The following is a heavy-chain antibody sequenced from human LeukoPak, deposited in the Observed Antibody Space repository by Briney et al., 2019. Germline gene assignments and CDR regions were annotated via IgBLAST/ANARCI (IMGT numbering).Heavy chain of an antibody. Sequence: ASVKVSCKASGGTFSSYAISWVRQAPGQGLEWMGGIIPIFGTANYAQKFQGRVTITTDESTSTAYMELSSLRSEDTAVYYCARVSESLRDGPFDYWGQGTLVTASS. V-gene: IGHV1-69*05. D-gene: IGHD3-16*02. CDR2: IIPIFGTA. J-gene: IGHJ4*02. CDR1: GGTFSSYA. CDR3: ARVSESLRDGPFDY.